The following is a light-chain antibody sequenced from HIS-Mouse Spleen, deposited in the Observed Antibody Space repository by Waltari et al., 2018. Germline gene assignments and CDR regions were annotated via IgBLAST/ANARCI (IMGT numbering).Light chain of an antibody. CDR3: QQYDNLPLFT. CDR1: QDISNY. Sequence: DIQMTQSPSSLSASVGDRVTITCQASQDISNYLNGYQQKPGKAPKLLIYDASNLETGVPSRFSGSGSGTEFTFTISSLQPEDIATYYCQQYDNLPLFTFGPGTKVDIK. J-gene: IGKJ3*01. CDR2: DAS. V-gene: IGKV1-33*01.